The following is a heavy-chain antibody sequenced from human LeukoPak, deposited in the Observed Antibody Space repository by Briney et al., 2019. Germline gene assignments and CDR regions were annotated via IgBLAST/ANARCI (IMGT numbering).Heavy chain of an antibody. Sequence: ASVKVSCKASGYTFTSYGISWVRQAPGQGLEWMGWISAYNGNTNYAQKLQGRVTMTTDTSTSTAYMELRSLRSDDTAVYYCARTTSYDILTGYFVGYYGMDVWGQGTTVTVSS. CDR1: GYTFTSYG. D-gene: IGHD3-9*01. V-gene: IGHV1-18*01. CDR3: ARTTSYDILTGYFVGYYGMDV. J-gene: IGHJ6*02. CDR2: ISAYNGNT.